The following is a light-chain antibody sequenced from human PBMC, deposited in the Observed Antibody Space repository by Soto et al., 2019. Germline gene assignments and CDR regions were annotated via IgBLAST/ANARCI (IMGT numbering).Light chain of an antibody. Sequence: QSVLTQPASVSGSLEQSITISCTGSSSDIGGYKHVSWYQQHPGKAPKLMIYEVSNRPSGVSNRLSASKSGNTASLTISGLQAEDEAEYYCSSYTSSSNTHVIFGGGTKLTVL. V-gene: IGLV2-14*01. CDR1: SSDIGGYKH. J-gene: IGLJ2*01. CDR2: EVS. CDR3: SSYTSSSNTHVI.